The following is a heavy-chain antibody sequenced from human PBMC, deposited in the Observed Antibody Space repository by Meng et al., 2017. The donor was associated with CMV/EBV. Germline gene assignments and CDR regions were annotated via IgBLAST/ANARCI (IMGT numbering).Heavy chain of an antibody. Sequence: GSLRLSCAVYGGSFSGYYWSWIRQPPGKGLEWIGEINHSGSTNYNPSLKSRVTISVDTYKNQFSLKLSSVTAADTAVYYCARGFGARDYWSQGALVTVSS. CDR1: GGSFSGYY. V-gene: IGHV4-34*01. D-gene: IGHD3-16*01. J-gene: IGHJ4*02. CDR2: INHSGST. CDR3: ARGFGARDY.